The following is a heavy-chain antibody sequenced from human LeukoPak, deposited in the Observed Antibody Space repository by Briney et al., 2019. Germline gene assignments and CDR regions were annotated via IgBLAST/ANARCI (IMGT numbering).Heavy chain of an antibody. Sequence: ASVKVSCKASGNTFSSYFIHWVRQAPGQGLKWMGIIIPGGGSTTYAQELQGRVPMTRDTSTSTVYMELSSLRSEDTAVYYCGRVTFYAFDIWGQGTMVTVSS. CDR1: GNTFSSYF. V-gene: IGHV1-46*01. CDR2: IIPGGGST. J-gene: IGHJ3*02. CDR3: GRVTFYAFDI. D-gene: IGHD3-3*02.